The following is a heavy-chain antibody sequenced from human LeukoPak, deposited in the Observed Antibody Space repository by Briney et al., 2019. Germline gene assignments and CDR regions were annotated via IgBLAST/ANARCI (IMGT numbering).Heavy chain of an antibody. V-gene: IGHV1-69*13. D-gene: IGHD3-3*02. CDR1: GGTFSRYA. Sequence: ASVKVSFKAFGGTFSRYAISWVRQAPGQGLEWMGGVIPIFGTANYAQKFQGRVTITADESTSTAYMELSSLRSEDTAVYYCATYHISSPSGYYYYGMDVWGQGTTVTVSS. CDR2: VIPIFGTA. J-gene: IGHJ6*02. CDR3: ATYHISSPSGYYYYGMDV.